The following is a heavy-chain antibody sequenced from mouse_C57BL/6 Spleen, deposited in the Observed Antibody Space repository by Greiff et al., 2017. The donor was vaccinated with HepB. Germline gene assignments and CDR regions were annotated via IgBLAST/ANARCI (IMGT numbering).Heavy chain of an antibody. CDR3: AQGISYYGNYVPSELDV. V-gene: IGHV1-69*01. J-gene: IGHJ1*03. CDR2: IDPSDSYT. D-gene: IGHD2-1*01. CDR1: GYTFTSYW. Sequence: QVQLQQPGAELVMPGASVKLSCKASGYTFTSYWMHWVKQRPGQGLEWIGEIDPSDSYTNYNQKFKGKSTLTVDKSSSTAYMQLSSLTSEDSAVYYCAQGISYYGNYVPSELDVWGTGTTVTVSS.